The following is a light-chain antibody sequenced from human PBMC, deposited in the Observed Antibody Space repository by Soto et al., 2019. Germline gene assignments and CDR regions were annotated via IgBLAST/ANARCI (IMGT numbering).Light chain of an antibody. J-gene: IGLJ2*01. CDR3: SSYTSSSTLRV. V-gene: IGLV2-14*01. CDR2: DVS. CDR1: SSDVGGYNY. Sequence: QSALTQPASVSGSPGQSITISCTGTSSDVGGYNYVSWYQQHPGTAPKLMIYDVSNRPSGVSNRFSCSKSGNTASLTISGLQAEDEADYYCSSYTSSSTLRVFGGGTKVTVL.